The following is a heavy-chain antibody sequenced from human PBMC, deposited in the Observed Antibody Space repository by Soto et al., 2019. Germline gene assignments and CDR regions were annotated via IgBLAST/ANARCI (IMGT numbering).Heavy chain of an antibody. Sequence: PSGTPSLTSAASGGSICSAGYSWSWIRKPPGKGLEWLGYIYYSGSTYYNPSLMSRLTIPVDTSKNQFSLSLISVTAADTAVYFCARDRYNYDRDGYYSVFDFWGQGTLVPVSS. CDR3: ARDRYNYDRDGYYSVFDF. V-gene: IGHV4-30-2*01. CDR1: GGSICSAGYS. J-gene: IGHJ4*02. D-gene: IGHD3-22*01. CDR2: IYYSGST.